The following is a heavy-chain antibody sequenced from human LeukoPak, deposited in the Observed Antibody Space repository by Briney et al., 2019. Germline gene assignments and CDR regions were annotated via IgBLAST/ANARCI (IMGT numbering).Heavy chain of an antibody. V-gene: IGHV3-21*01. D-gene: IGHD6-19*01. Sequence: GGSLRLSCAASGFTFSSYSMNWVRQAPGKGLEWVSSISSSSSYIYYADSVKGRFTISRDNAKNSLYLQMNSLRAEDTAVYYCARVISGSSGWYGGVDYWGQGTLVTVSS. CDR1: GFTFSSYS. CDR2: ISSSSSYI. J-gene: IGHJ4*02. CDR3: ARVISGSSGWYGGVDY.